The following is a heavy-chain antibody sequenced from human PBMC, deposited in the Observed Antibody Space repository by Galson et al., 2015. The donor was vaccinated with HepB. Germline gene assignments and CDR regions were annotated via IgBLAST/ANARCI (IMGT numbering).Heavy chain of an antibody. CDR1: GYTFVNYG. V-gene: IGHV1-18*04. CDR2: ISAYSGNT. Sequence: SVKVSCKASGYTFVNYGISWVRQAPGQGLEWMGWISAYSGNTNYAQKFQGRVTMTTDTSTSTAYMELRSLRSDDTAVYYCARGHPYSIEVAGTTLYYWGQGTLVTVSS. CDR3: ARGHPYSIEVAGTTLYY. J-gene: IGHJ4*02. D-gene: IGHD6-19*01.